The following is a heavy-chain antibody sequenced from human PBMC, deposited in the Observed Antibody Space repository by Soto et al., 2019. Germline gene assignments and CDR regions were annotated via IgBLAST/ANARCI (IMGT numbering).Heavy chain of an antibody. CDR2: IYYSGST. CDR1: GGSISSSSYY. V-gene: IGHV4-39*01. D-gene: IGHD6-19*01. J-gene: IGHJ4*02. Sequence: TLSLTCTVSGGSISSSSYYWGWIRQPPGKGLEWIGSIYYSGSTYYNPSLKSRVTISVDTSKNQFSLKLSSVTAADTAVYYCARRIRTSGWYYFDYWGQGTLVTVSS. CDR3: ARRIRTSGWYYFDY.